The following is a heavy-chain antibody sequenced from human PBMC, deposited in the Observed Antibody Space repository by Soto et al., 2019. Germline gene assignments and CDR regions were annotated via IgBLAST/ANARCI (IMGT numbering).Heavy chain of an antibody. CDR3: PRGGGHAAPQYRYFDL. Sequence: PSETLSLTCTVXGVSMSSGSYYWGWIRQPPGKGLEWIGSIYNGGGTHYNPSLKSRVTISVDTSKSQFSLNLSSVTAADTAVYFCPRGGGHAAPQYRYFDLWGVDTLVTVSS. D-gene: IGHD1-26*01. V-gene: IGHV4-39*01. CDR2: IYNGGGT. CDR1: GVSMSSGSYY. J-gene: IGHJ2*01.